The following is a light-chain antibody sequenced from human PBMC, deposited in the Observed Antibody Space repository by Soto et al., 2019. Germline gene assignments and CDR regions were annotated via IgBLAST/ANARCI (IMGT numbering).Light chain of an antibody. CDR2: SNN. CDR1: SSNIGSNT. V-gene: IGLV1-44*01. CDR3: AAWDSSLNAAV. J-gene: IGLJ2*01. Sequence: QSVLTQPPSASGTPGQRVTISCSGSSSNIGSNTVNWYQQLPGTAPKLLIYSNNQRPSGVPDRFSGSKSGTSASLAISGLQSEDEADYYCAAWDSSLNAAVFGGGTKVTVL.